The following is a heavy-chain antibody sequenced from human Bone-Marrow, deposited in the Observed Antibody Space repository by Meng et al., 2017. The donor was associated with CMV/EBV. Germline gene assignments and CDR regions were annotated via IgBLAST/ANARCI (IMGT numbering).Heavy chain of an antibody. CDR3: PRGGVGLVATFPN. V-gene: IGHV1-2*02. CDR2: INPNLGST. CDR1: GGTFSSYT. J-gene: IGHJ4*02. D-gene: IGHD5-12*01. Sequence: ASVKVSCKASGGTFSSYTSSWVRQAPGQGLEWMGWINPNLGSTKYAQMFQGRVTLTRDASISTAYMQLTSLTSDDTAVYYCPRGGVGLVATFPNWGQGTLVTVSS.